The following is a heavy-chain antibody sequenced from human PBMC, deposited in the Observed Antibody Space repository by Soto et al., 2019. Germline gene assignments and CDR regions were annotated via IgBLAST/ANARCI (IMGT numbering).Heavy chain of an antibody. CDR1: GGSISSGGYS. CDR3: ARENNWFDP. J-gene: IGHJ5*02. CDR2: IYHSGST. Sequence: SETLSLTCAVSGGSISSGGYSWRWIRQPPGKGLEWIGYIYHSGSTYYNPSLKSRVTISVDRSKNQFSLKLSSVTAADTAVYYCARENNWFDPWGQGTLVTVSS. V-gene: IGHV4-30-2*01.